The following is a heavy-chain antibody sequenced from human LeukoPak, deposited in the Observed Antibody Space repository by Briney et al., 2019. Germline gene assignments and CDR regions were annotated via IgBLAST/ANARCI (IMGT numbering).Heavy chain of an antibody. V-gene: IGHV4-61*02. Sequence: ASETLSLTCTVSGGSISSGSYYWSWIRQSAGKGLEWIGRIYTSGSTNYNPSLKSRVTISVDTSKNQFSLKLSSVTAADTAVYYCARGRGKQWLVWNFDYWGQGTLVTVSS. CDR3: ARGRGKQWLVWNFDY. D-gene: IGHD6-19*01. CDR1: GGSISSGSYY. CDR2: IYTSGST. J-gene: IGHJ4*02.